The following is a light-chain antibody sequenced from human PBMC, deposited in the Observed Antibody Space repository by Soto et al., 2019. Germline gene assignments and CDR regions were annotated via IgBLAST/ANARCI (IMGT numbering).Light chain of an antibody. V-gene: IGKV1-39*01. CDR1: PSISSF. Sequence: IQMTQAPSSLSTSVWDIVTMSCRASPSISSFLNWSQHKPGKSPKVLIYAASYLQGGGPSRFSGSGSVADFTRTISSRQPEDFATYYGQQNFNFPRTFGQGTKVDIK. J-gene: IGKJ1*01. CDR3: QQNFNFPRT. CDR2: AAS.